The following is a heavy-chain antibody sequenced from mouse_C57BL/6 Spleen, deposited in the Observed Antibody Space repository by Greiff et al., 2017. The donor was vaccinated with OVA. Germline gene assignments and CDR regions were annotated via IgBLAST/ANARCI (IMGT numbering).Heavy chain of an antibody. J-gene: IGHJ2*01. D-gene: IGHD1-1*01. CDR3: ARRATVVGGNYFDY. Sequence: QVQLKQPGAELVRPGSSVKLSCKASGYTFTSYWMDWVKQRPGQGLEWIGNIYPSDSETPYNQKFKDKATLTVDKSSSTAYMQLRSLTSEDSAVYYCARRATVVGGNYFDYWGQGTTLTVSS. CDR2: IYPSDSET. CDR1: GYTFTSYW. V-gene: IGHV1-61*01.